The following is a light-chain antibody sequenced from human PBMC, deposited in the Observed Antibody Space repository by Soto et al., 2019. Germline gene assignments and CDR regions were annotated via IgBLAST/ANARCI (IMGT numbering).Light chain of an antibody. CDR3: QQRSL. Sequence: EIVLTQYPATPSLSPGERATLSCRASQSVSSYLAWYQQKPGQAPRLLIYDASNRATGIPARFSGSGSGTDFTLTISSLEPEDFAVYYCQQRSLFGPGTKVDI. V-gene: IGKV3-11*01. CDR1: QSVSSY. J-gene: IGKJ3*01. CDR2: DAS.